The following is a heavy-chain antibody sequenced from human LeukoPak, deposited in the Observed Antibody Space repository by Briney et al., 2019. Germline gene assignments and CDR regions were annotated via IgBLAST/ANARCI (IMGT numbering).Heavy chain of an antibody. CDR3: AKHPRSAYDSGNDSEGWFDY. Sequence: GGSLRLSCAASGFTFSSYGMHWVRQAPGTGLEWLAFIRYDGSKTYFADSVKGRFTVSRDNSRNTLYLEMNRVTPDDTAVYYCAKHPRSAYDSGNDSEGWFDYWGQGPWSPSPQ. V-gene: IGHV3-30*02. D-gene: IGHD3-10*01. J-gene: IGHJ4*02. CDR2: IRYDGSKT. CDR1: GFTFSSYG.